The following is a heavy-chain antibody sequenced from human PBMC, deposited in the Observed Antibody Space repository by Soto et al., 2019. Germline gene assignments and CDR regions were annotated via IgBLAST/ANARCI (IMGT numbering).Heavy chain of an antibody. J-gene: IGHJ3*01. D-gene: IGHD3-22*01. V-gene: IGHV1-46*01. Sequence: ASVKVSCKASGYTFTSEYIHWVRQAPGQGLEWMGIINPSTGSTSYAQKFQGRVTMTRDTSTSTVDMELSSLRPEDTAVYYCARGHYYDSSGYHYSAFDFWGQGTMVTVSS. CDR2: INPSTGST. CDR1: GYTFTSEY. CDR3: ARGHYYDSSGYHYSAFDF.